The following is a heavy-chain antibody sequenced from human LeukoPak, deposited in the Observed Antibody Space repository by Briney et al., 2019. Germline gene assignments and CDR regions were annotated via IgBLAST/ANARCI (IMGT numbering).Heavy chain of an antibody. J-gene: IGHJ4*02. CDR3: ARDTPQHLKRFDY. CDR1: GYTLYKFG. V-gene: IGHV1-18*01. Sequence: ASVKVSCKASGYTLYKFGMSWVRQAPGQGLEWLGWINTYNGNTKLGEKFQGRVTMATDTSTSTVYMELTSLRTDDTAVYFCARDTPQHLKRFDYWGQGTLVTVSS. CDR2: INTYNGNT. D-gene: IGHD6-13*01.